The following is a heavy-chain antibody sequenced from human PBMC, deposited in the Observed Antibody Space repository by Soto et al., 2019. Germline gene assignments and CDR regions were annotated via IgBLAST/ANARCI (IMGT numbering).Heavy chain of an antibody. CDR1: GYIFSSYS. D-gene: IGHD2-2*01. V-gene: IGHV1-18*01. CDR2: FNSYNGET. J-gene: IGHJ5*02. CDR3: ARMKYCSTTNCRIGSFDP. Sequence: QVQLVQSGAEVKKPGASVKVSCKTSGYIFSSYSLTWVRQAPGQGLEWMRWFNSYNGETNSAQKFRDRVTMTRDTSTSTAYLELTSLRPDDTAVYYCARMKYCSTTNCRIGSFDPWGQGTLITVSS.